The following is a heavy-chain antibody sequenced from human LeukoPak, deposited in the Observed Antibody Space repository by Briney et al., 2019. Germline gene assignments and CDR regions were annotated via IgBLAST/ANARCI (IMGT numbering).Heavy chain of an antibody. Sequence: ASVKVSCKASGYTFTSYDINWVRQAPGQGLEWMGWMNPNSGNTVYAQKFQGRVTMTRDTSTSTVYMELGSLRSEDTAVYYCARDEYLLWFGELLYPDEEYGMDVWGQGTTVTVSS. D-gene: IGHD3-10*01. CDR2: MNPNSGNT. CDR3: ARDEYLLWFGELLYPDEEYGMDV. V-gene: IGHV1-8*01. J-gene: IGHJ6*02. CDR1: GYTFTSYD.